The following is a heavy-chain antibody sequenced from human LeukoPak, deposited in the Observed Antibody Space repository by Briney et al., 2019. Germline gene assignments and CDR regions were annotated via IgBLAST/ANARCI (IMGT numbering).Heavy chain of an antibody. CDR2: IRNDGSNK. CDR1: GFSFSSNG. D-gene: IGHD2-21*02. Sequence: GGSLRLSCAASGFSFSSNGMHWVRQAPGKGLEWVAFIRNDGSNKYYADSVKGRFTISRVNTKNTLYLQMNSLRAEDTAVYYCSKPGGASSTAYWDQGTLVTVSS. V-gene: IGHV3-30*02. CDR3: SKPGGASSTAY. J-gene: IGHJ4*02.